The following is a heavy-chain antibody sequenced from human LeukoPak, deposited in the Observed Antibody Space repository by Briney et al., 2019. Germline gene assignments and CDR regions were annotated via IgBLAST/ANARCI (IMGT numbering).Heavy chain of an antibody. Sequence: SETLSLTCTVSGGSISSYYWSWIRQPPGKGLEWIGYIYYSGSTNYNPSLKSRVTISVDTSKNQFSLKLSSVTAADTAVYYCARGMIGTTFDIWGQGTMVTVSS. CDR3: ARGMIGTTFDI. CDR2: IYYSGST. J-gene: IGHJ3*02. CDR1: GGSISSYY. D-gene: IGHD3-22*01. V-gene: IGHV4-59*01.